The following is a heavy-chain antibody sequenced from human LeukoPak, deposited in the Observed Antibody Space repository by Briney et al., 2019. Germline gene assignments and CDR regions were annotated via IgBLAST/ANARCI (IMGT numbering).Heavy chain of an antibody. Sequence: SVTVSCTASGFTFTSSAVQWVRQARGQRLEWIGWIVVGSGNTNHAQKFQERVTITRDMSTSTAYMELNSLRSEDTAVYYCAAAPSTAFDIWGQGTMVIVSS. V-gene: IGHV1-58*01. CDR1: GFTFTSSA. CDR2: IVVGSGNT. J-gene: IGHJ3*02. CDR3: AAAPSTAFDI.